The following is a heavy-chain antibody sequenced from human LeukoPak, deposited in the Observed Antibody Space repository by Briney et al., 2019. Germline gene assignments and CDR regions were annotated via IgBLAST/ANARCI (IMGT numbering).Heavy chain of an antibody. V-gene: IGHV4-39*01. CDR3: ARNVEVLLWFGELPQTTYYFDY. Sequence: SETLSLTCAVYGGSFSGYYWGWIRQPPGKGLEWIGSIYYSGSTYYNPSLKSRVTISVDTSKNQFSLKLSSVTAADTAVYYCARNVEVLLWFGELPQTTYYFDYWGQGTLVTVSS. D-gene: IGHD3-10*01. CDR2: IYYSGST. J-gene: IGHJ4*02. CDR1: GGSFSGYY.